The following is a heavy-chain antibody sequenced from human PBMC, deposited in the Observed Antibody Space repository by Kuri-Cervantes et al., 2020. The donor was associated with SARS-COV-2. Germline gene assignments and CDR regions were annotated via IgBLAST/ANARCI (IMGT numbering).Heavy chain of an antibody. CDR1: GFSLNTSGMC. Sequence: SGPTLVKPTQTLTLTCTFSGFSLNTSGMCVSWIRQPPGKALEWLARIDWDDDKYYNTSLKTRLTISKDTSKNRVVLTMTNMDPVDTATYYCARNSYYYDSSGYYYFDYWGQGTLVTVSS. J-gene: IGHJ4*02. V-gene: IGHV2-70*11. CDR3: ARNSYYYDSSGYYYFDY. D-gene: IGHD3-22*01. CDR2: IDWDDDK.